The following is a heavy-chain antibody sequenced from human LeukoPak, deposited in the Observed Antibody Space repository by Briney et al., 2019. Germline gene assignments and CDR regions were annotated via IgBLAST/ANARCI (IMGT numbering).Heavy chain of an antibody. V-gene: IGHV1-69*04. CDR3: ARYAVGSWFLDY. D-gene: IGHD1-26*01. CDR1: GGTFSSYA. Sequence: SVKVSCKASGGTFSSYAISWVRQAPGQGLEWMGRIIPILGIANYAQKFQGRVTITADKSTGTAYMELRSLRSDDTAVYYCARYAVGSWFLDYWGQGTLVTVSS. CDR2: IIPILGIA. J-gene: IGHJ4*02.